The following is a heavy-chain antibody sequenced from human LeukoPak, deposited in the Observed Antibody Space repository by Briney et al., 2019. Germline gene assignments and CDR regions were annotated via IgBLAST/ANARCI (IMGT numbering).Heavy chain of an antibody. Sequence: GGSLRLSCVVSEFIVNDYYMSWISQAPGKGLEWVADIGGSDSIVAYAASVRGRFSISRDFAKNSLYLEMNSLRAEDTAVYYCAREMVAGTFDSWGQGALVTVSS. CDR3: AREMVAGTFDS. CDR2: IGGSDSIV. V-gene: IGHV3-11*01. CDR1: EFIVNDYY. D-gene: IGHD6-19*01. J-gene: IGHJ4*02.